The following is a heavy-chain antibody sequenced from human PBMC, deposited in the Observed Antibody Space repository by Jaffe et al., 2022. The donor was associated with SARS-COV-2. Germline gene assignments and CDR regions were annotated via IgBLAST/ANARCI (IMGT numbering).Heavy chain of an antibody. Sequence: QVQLQESGPGLVKPSETLSLTCTVSGYSISSGYYWGWIRQPPGKGLEWIGSIYHSGSTYYNPSLKSRVTISVDTSKNQFSLKLSSVTAADTAVYYCARVMVRGVTRFDYWGQGTLVTVSS. J-gene: IGHJ4*02. V-gene: IGHV4-38-2*02. CDR1: GYSISSGYY. CDR3: ARVMVRGVTRFDY. D-gene: IGHD3-10*01. CDR2: IYHSGST.